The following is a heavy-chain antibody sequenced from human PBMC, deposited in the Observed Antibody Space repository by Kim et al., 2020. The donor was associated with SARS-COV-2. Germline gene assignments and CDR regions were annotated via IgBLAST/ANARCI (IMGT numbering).Heavy chain of an antibody. Sequence: GGSLRLSCAASGFTFSRYWMHWVRQPPGKGLVWVSRIYSDGSGTSYADSVKGRFTISRDNAKNTLYLQMNSLRAEDTALYYCARRAVDSSGTYYFDYWGHGTLFTPSS. CDR2: IYSDGSGT. CDR1: GFTFSRYW. D-gene: IGHD3-22*01. J-gene: IGHJ4*01. V-gene: IGHV3-74*01. CDR3: ARRAVDSSGTYYFDY.